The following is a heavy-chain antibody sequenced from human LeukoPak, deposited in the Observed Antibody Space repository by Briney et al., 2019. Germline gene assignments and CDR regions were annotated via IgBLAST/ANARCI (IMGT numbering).Heavy chain of an antibody. J-gene: IGHJ5*02. D-gene: IGHD6-19*01. CDR2: ISGGGGGT. V-gene: IGHV3-23*01. CDR3: SQESGIAVADT. Sequence: PEGSLRLSCAASGFTFSSYAMSWVRQAPGKGLEWVSAISGGGGGTYYADSVKGRLTISRDNSKNTLYLQMNSLRVGDTAVDFFSQESGIAVADTWGQGTLVTVSS. CDR1: GFTFSSYA.